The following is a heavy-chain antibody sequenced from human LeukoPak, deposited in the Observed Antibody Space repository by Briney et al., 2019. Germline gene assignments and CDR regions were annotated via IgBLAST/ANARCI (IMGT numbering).Heavy chain of an antibody. D-gene: IGHD1-14*01. CDR3: VPAFKREAPPPGFDF. V-gene: IGHV3-30*03. J-gene: IGHJ4*02. CDR1: GFTFSSYG. Sequence: GGSLRLSCAASGFTFSSYGMHWVCQAPGKGLEWVAVISYDGSNKYYADSVKGRFTISRDNSKNTLYLQMNSLRAEDTAVYYCVPAFKREAPPPGFDFWGQGTLVTVSS. CDR2: ISYDGSNK.